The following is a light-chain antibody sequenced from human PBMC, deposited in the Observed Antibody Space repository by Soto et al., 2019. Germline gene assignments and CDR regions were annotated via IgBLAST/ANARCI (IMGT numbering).Light chain of an antibody. Sequence: EIVMTQSPLSLPVTPGEPASISCKSSQSRLHSNGYNFLDWYLQKPGQSPRLLIYLGSNRASGVPDRFSGSGSGTAFTLKISRVEAEDVWVYYCMQALQTPRTFGQGTKVELK. J-gene: IGKJ1*01. CDR1: QSRLHSNGYNF. CDR3: MQALQTPRT. V-gene: IGKV2-28*01. CDR2: LGS.